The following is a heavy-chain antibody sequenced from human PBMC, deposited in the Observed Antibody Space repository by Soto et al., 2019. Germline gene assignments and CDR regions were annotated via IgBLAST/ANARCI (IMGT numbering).Heavy chain of an antibody. CDR3: AKESLRRLEEYYFDY. Sequence: GGSLRLSCAASGFTFSSYGMHWVRQAPGKGLEWVAVISYDGSNKYYADSVKGRFTISRDNSKNTLYLQMNSLRAEDTAVYYCAKESLRRLEEYYFDYWGQGTLVTVSS. CDR1: GFTFSSYG. D-gene: IGHD4-17*01. CDR2: ISYDGSNK. J-gene: IGHJ4*02. V-gene: IGHV3-30*18.